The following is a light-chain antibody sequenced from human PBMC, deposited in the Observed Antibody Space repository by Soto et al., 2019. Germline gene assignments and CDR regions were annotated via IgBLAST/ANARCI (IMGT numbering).Light chain of an antibody. CDR2: GNS. J-gene: IGLJ1*01. V-gene: IGLV1-40*01. CDR1: SSNIGAGYD. CDR3: QSYDSSLSVLYV. Sequence: SVLTQPPSVSGAPGQKVTISCTGSSSNIGAGYDVHWYQQLPGTAPKLLIYGNSNRPSGVPDRFSGSKSGTSASLAITRLQAEDEADYYCQSYDSSLSVLYVFGTGTKVT.